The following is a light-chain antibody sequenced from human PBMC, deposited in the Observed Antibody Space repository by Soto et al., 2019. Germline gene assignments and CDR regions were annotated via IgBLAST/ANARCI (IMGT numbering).Light chain of an antibody. CDR2: EVS. Sequence: QSVLTRPASVSGSPGQSITISCTGTSSDVGGYNYVSWYQQHPGKAPKFLIYEVSNRPSGVSNRFSGSKSSNTASLTISGPQAEDEADYYCSSYTSSSTYVFGTGTKVTVL. CDR3: SSYTSSSTYV. J-gene: IGLJ1*01. V-gene: IGLV2-14*01. CDR1: SSDVGGYNY.